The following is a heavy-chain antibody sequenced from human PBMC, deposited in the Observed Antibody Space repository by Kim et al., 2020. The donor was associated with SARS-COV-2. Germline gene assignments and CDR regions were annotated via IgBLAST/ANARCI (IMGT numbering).Heavy chain of an antibody. V-gene: IGHV3-30-3*01. Sequence: GGSLRLSCAASGFTFSSYAMHWVRQAPGKGLEWVAVISYDGSNKYYADSVKGRFTISRDNSKNTLYLQMNSLRAEDTAVYYCARDHLRWSGYYTAPDPWGQGTLVTVSS. CDR1: GFTFSSYA. CDR3: ARDHLRWSGYYTAPDP. CDR2: ISYDGSNK. J-gene: IGHJ5*02. D-gene: IGHD3-3*01.